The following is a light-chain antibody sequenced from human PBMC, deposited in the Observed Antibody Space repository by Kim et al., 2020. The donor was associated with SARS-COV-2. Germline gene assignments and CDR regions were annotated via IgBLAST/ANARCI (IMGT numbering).Light chain of an antibody. CDR3: QQYDSYPLT. V-gene: IGKV1-5*03. J-gene: IGKJ4*01. CDR1: QNINNW. CDR2: ETS. Sequence: DIQMTQSPSTLSASVGDRVTITCRTSQNINNWLAWYQQKPGKAPNLLIYETSSLESGVPSKFSGSGSGTEFTLTISSLQPDDFATYYCQQYDSYPLTFGGGTKVEIK.